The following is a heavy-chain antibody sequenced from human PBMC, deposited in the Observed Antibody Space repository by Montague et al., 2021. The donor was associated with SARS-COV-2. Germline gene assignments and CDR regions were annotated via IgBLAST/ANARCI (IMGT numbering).Heavy chain of an antibody. Sequence: SLRLSCAASGFTFSSYEMNWVRQAPGKGLEWVSYISSSGSGSTIYYADSVKGRFTISRDNAKNSLYLQMNSLRAEDTAVYYCARVLAYCGGDCSTGDYCYYYGMDVWGQGTTVTVSS. D-gene: IGHD2-21*02. CDR1: GFTFSSYE. V-gene: IGHV3-48*03. CDR3: ARVLAYCGGDCSTGDYCYYYGMDV. J-gene: IGHJ6*02. CDR2: ISSSGSGSTI.